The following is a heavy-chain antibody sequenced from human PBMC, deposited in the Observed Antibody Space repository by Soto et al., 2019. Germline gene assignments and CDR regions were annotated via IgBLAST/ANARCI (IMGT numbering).Heavy chain of an antibody. CDR1: GFTFSSYG. J-gene: IGHJ4*02. CDR2: ISYDGSNK. D-gene: IGHD6-19*01. V-gene: IGHV3-30*18. CDR3: GKGVSGGWPHFDY. Sequence: GGSLRLSCAASGFTFSSYGMHWVRQAPGKGLEWVAVISYDGSNKYYADSVKGRFTISRDNSKNTLYLQMNSLRAEDTAVYYCGKGVSGGWPHFDYWGQGTLVTVSS.